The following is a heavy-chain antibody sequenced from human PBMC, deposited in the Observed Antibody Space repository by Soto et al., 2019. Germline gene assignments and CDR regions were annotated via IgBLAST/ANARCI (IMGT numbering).Heavy chain of an antibody. Sequence: GGSLSLSCAASGFTFSSYAMSWVRQAPGKGLEWVSAISGSGGSTYYADSVKGRFTISRDNSKNTLYLEMNSLRAEDTAVYYCAKATIYYYDSSGYAFDYWGQGT. V-gene: IGHV3-23*01. J-gene: IGHJ4*02. CDR1: GFTFSSYA. D-gene: IGHD3-22*01. CDR3: AKATIYYYDSSGYAFDY. CDR2: ISGSGGST.